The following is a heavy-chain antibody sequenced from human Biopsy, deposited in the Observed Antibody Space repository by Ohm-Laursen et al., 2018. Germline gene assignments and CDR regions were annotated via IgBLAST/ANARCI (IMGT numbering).Heavy chain of an antibody. CDR2: INPHSGTT. CDR1: GYTFTGQY. CDR3: AKGQDLRGGAEYFQH. J-gene: IGHJ1*01. V-gene: IGHV1-2*02. D-gene: IGHD2-15*01. Sequence: SVKVSCKSSGYTFTGQYLHWVRQVPGQGLEWMGWINPHSGTTKFAQDFQGRVTMIRDTSITTAYMELRRLRSDDTAVYYCAKGQDLRGGAEYFQHWGQGALVTVSS.